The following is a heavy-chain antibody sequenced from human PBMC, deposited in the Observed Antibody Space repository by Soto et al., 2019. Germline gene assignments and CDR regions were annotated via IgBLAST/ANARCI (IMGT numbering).Heavy chain of an antibody. CDR3: ARGYYYDSSGYYPH. D-gene: IGHD3-22*01. CDR1: GGSISSGGYY. Sequence: SETLSLTCTVSGGSISSGGYYWSWIRQHPGKGLEWIGYIYYSGSTYYNPSLKSRVTISVDTSKNQFSLKLSSVTAADTAVYYCARGYYYDSSGYYPHWGQGTLVTRLL. J-gene: IGHJ4*02. CDR2: IYYSGST. V-gene: IGHV4-31*03.